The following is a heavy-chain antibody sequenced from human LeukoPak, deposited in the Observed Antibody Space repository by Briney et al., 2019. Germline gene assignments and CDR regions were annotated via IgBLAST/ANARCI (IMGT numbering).Heavy chain of an antibody. CDR3: ARDGNPFDY. CDR2: IYYSGST. CDR1: GGSISSYC. V-gene: IGHV4-59*01. Sequence: ESSETLSLTCTVSGGSISSYCWSWIRQPPGKGLEWIGYIYYSGSTNYNPSLKSRVSISVDTSKNQFSLKLSSVTAADTAVYYCARDGNPFDYWGQGILVTVSS. J-gene: IGHJ4*02.